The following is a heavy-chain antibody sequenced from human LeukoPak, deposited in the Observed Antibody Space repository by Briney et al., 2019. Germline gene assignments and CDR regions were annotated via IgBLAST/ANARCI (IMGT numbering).Heavy chain of an antibody. CDR2: IYHSGST. V-gene: IGHV4-30-2*01. J-gene: IGHJ3*02. CDR3: ARVSGSYALYAFDI. D-gene: IGHD1-26*01. Sequence: PSETLSLTCGVSGGSISSGGYSWSWIRQPPGKGLEWIGYIYHSGSTYYNPSLKSRVTISVDRSKNQFSLKLSSVTAADTAVYYCARVSGSYALYAFDIWGQGTMVTVSS. CDR1: GGSISSGGYS.